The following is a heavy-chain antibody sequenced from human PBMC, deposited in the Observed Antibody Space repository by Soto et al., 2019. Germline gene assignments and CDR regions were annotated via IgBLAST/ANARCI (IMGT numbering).Heavy chain of an antibody. CDR3: ANKQNYDSSDY. J-gene: IGHJ4*02. Sequence: GGSMRLSCAASGLTFSSYAMSWVRQAPGKGLEWVSAISGSGGSTYYADSVKGRFTISRDNSKNTLYLQMNSLRAEDTAVYYCANKQNYDSSDYWGQGTLVTVSS. CDR2: ISGSGGST. D-gene: IGHD3-22*01. V-gene: IGHV3-23*01. CDR1: GLTFSSYA.